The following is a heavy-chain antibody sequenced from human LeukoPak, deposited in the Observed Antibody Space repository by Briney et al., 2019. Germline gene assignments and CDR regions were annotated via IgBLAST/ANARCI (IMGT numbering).Heavy chain of an antibody. J-gene: IGHJ4*02. CDR3: ARGYPPGIAAAGTVGSESDY. D-gene: IGHD6-13*01. V-gene: IGHV4-59*08. CDR2: IYYSGST. CDR1: GGSISSYY. Sequence: SETLSLTCTVSGGSISSYYWSWIRQPPGKGLEWIGYIYYSGSTNYNPSLKSRVTISVDTSKNQFSLKLSSVTAADTAVYYCARGYPPGIAAAGTVGSESDYWGQGTLVTVSS.